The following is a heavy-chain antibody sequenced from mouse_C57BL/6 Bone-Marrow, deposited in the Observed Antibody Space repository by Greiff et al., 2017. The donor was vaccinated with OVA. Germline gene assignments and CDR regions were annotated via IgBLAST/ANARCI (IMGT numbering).Heavy chain of an antibody. D-gene: IGHD1-1*01. CDR3: ARSYYGSSLFAY. CDR1: GYTFTSYG. CDR2: IYPRSGNT. V-gene: IGHV1-81*01. J-gene: IGHJ3*01. Sequence: VQLQQSGAELARPGASVKLSCKASGYTFTSYGISWVKQRTGQGLEWIGEIYPRSGNTYYNEKFKGKATPTADKSSSTAYMELRSLTSEDSAVYFCARSYYGSSLFAYWGQGTLVTVSA.